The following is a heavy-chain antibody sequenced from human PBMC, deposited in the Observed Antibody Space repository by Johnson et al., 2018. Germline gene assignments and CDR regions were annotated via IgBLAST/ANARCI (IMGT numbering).Heavy chain of an antibody. CDR3: ARDWVVVAATDAFDI. D-gene: IGHD2-15*01. CDR1: GFTFSSYA. Sequence: VQLVQSGGGVVQPGRSLRLSCAASGFTFSSYAMSWVRQAPGKGLEWVSVIYSGGSTYYADSVKGRFTISRDNSKNTLYLQMNSLRAEDTAVYYCARDWVVVAATDAFDIWGQGTMVTVSS. CDR2: IYSGGST. J-gene: IGHJ3*02. V-gene: IGHV3-66*01.